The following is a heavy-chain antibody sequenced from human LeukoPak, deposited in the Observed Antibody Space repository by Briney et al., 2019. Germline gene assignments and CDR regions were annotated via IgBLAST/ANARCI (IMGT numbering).Heavy chain of an antibody. V-gene: IGHV1-69*13. D-gene: IGHD6-19*01. CDR1: GGTFSSYA. Sequence: SVKVSCTASGGTFSSYAISWVRQAPGQGLEWMGGIIPIFGTANYAQKFQGRVTITADESTSTAYMELSSLRSEDTAVYYCARGWVAVAGRDYFDYWGQGTLVTVSS. CDR3: ARGWVAVAGRDYFDY. J-gene: IGHJ4*02. CDR2: IIPIFGTA.